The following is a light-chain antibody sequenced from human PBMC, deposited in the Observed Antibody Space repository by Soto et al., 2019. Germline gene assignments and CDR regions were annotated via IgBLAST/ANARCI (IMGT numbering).Light chain of an antibody. J-gene: IGLJ2*01. CDR2: DVS. V-gene: IGLV2-14*01. Sequence: QSALTQPASVSGSPGQSITISCAGTSSDVGGYNYVSWYQQHPGKAPKLMIYDVSIRPSGVSNRFSGSKSGNTASLTISGLLSEDEADYYCSSYTSSSPLIFGGGTKVTVL. CDR3: SSYTSSSPLI. CDR1: SSDVGGYNY.